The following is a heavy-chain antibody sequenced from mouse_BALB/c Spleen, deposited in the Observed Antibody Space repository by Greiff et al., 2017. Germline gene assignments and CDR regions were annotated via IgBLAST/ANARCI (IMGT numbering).Heavy chain of an antibody. CDR3: TEGQFAY. CDR1: GFTFSSYW. V-gene: IGHV6-3*01. CDR2: IRLKSDNYAT. J-gene: IGHJ3*01. D-gene: IGHD3-3*01. Sequence: EVKLEESGGGLVQPGGSMKLSCVASGFTFSSYWMSWVRQSPEKGLEWVAEIRLKSDNYATHYAESVKGKFTISRDDSKSRLYLQMNSLRAEDTGIYYCTEGQFAYWGQGTLVTVSA.